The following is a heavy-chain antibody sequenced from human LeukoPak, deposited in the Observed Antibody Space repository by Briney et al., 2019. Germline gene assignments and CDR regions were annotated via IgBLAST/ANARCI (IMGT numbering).Heavy chain of an antibody. CDR3: VCPESGYSYGYGY. CDR1: GFTFSSDR. CDR2: ISSNGGNT. Sequence: GWSLGVAPAAAGFTFSSDRIYSVGEAAGKELEYVSAISSNGGNTYYADSVKGRFTISRDNSKNTLYLQMSSLRAEDTAVYYCVCPESGYSYGYGYWGQGTLVTVSS. D-gene: IGHD5-18*01. V-gene: IGHV3-64D*09. J-gene: IGHJ4*02.